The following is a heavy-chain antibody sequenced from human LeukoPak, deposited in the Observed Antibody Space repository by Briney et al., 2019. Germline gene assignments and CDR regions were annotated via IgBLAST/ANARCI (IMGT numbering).Heavy chain of an antibody. D-gene: IGHD6-19*01. CDR2: IGPSGTAI. J-gene: IGHJ4*02. Sequence: RPGGSLRLSCAASGFTFSSYAMNWVRQAPGRGLEWVSYIGPSGTAIYYADSVKGRFTISRDNARNSLYLQMNSLRAEDTAVYYCAKQWLVPSALDYWGQGTLVTVSS. V-gene: IGHV3-48*01. CDR1: GFTFSSYA. CDR3: AKQWLVPSALDY.